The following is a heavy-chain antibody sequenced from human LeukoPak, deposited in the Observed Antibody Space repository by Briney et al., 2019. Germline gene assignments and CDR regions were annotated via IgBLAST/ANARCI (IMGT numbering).Heavy chain of an antibody. CDR1: GYTFTSYG. V-gene: IGHV1-69*13. CDR2: IIPIFGTA. CDR3: ARDGGQWPPTG. J-gene: IGHJ4*02. D-gene: IGHD6-19*01. Sequence: SVKVSCKASGYTFTSYGISWVRQAPGQGLEWMGGIIPIFGTANYAQKFQGRVTIIADESTSTAYMELSSLRSEDTAVYYCARDGGQWPPTGWGQGTLVTVSS.